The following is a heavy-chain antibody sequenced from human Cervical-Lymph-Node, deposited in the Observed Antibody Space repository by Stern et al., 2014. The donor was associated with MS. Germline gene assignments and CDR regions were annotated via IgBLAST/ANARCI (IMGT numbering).Heavy chain of an antibody. CDR2: ISAYNGNT. J-gene: IGHJ4*02. CDR1: GYTFTSYG. CDR3: ARDLLIAAREPKRFDY. D-gene: IGHD6-6*01. Sequence: QVQLVESGAEVKKPGASVKVSCKASGYTFTSYGISWVRQAPGQGLEWMGMISAYNGNTNYAQKLQGRVTMTTDTSQSPAYMELRSLRADDTAVYYCARDLLIAAREPKRFDYWGQGTLVTVSS. V-gene: IGHV1-18*01.